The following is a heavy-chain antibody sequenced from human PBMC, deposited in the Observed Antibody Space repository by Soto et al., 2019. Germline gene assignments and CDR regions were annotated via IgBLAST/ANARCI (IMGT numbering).Heavy chain of an antibody. J-gene: IGHJ4*02. V-gene: IGHV4-34*01. CDR2: INHSGNK. Sequence: QVQLQQWGAGLLKPSETLSHTCAVYGGSFSGYYWRWIRQPPGKGLERIGEINHSGNKNYNPSIKSRVTMSVATSKNQFPLKLTSVTAADTAVYYCAIALRRDTYKFFDYWGQGTLVTVSS. D-gene: IGHD1-1*01. CDR1: GGSFSGYY. CDR3: AIALRRDTYKFFDY.